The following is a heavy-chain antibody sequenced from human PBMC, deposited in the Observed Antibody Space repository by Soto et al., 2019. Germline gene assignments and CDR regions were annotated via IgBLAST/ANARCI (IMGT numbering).Heavy chain of an antibody. V-gene: IGHV3-33*03. CDR2: IWYDENNK. J-gene: IGHJ4*02. CDR3: AKGLRGWEYFDY. CDR1: GFTFSSYG. Sequence: PGGSLRLSCAASGFTFSSYGMHWVRQAPGKGLEWVAVIWYDENNKYYADSVKGRFTISRDNSKNSLYLQMNSLRAEDTALYYCAKGLRGWEYFDYWGQGTLVTVSS. D-gene: IGHD6-19*01.